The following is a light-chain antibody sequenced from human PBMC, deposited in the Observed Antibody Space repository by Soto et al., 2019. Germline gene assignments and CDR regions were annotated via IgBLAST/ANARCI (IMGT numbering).Light chain of an antibody. V-gene: IGKV1-5*03. CDR2: KAS. CDR3: QQYNSYPLT. Sequence: DIQMTQSPSTLSASVGDRVTITCRASQSISSWLAWYQQKPGKAPQLLFYKASSLESGGPSRFSGSGSWTEFTLTISSLQPDDFATYYCQQYNSYPLTFGGGTKVEIK. J-gene: IGKJ4*01. CDR1: QSISSW.